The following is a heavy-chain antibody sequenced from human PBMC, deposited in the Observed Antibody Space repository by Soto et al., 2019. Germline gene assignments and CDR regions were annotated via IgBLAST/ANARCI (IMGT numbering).Heavy chain of an antibody. CDR3: AREQLSRQHKTPDY. V-gene: IGHV3-21*01. CDR2: ISSSSSYI. CDR1: GFTFSSYS. D-gene: IGHD5-18*01. J-gene: IGHJ4*02. Sequence: PGGSLRLSCAASGFTFSSYSMNWVRQAPGKGLEWVSSISSSSSYIYYADSVKGRFTISRDNAKNSLYLQMNSLRAEDTAVYYCAREQLSRQHKTPDYWGQGTLVTVSS.